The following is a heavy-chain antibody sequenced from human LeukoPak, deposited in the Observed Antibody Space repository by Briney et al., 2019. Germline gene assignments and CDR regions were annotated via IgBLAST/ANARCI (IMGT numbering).Heavy chain of an antibody. J-gene: IGHJ4*02. CDR1: GGSFSGYY. V-gene: IGHV4-34*01. D-gene: IGHD6-19*01. CDR2: INHSGST. CDR3: ARGRYSSGSELDY. Sequence: SETLSLTCAVYGGSFSGYYWSWIRQPPGKGLEWIGEINHSGSTNYNPSLKSRVTISVDTSKNQFSLKLSSVTAADTAVYYCARGRYSSGSELDYWGQGTLVTVSS.